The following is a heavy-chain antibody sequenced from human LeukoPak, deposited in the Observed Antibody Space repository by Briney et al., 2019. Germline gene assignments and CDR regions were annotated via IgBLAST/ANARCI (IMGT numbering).Heavy chain of an antibody. D-gene: IGHD5-12*01. CDR3: ARDQGYSGYGKIGFPFDP. CDR2: MNPNSGNT. Sequence: ASVKVSCKASGYTFTSYDINWVRQATGQGLEWMGWMNPNSGNTGYAQKFQGRVTMTRNTSISTAYMELSSLRSEDTAVYYCARDQGYSGYGKIGFPFDPWGQGTLVTVS. CDR1: GYTFTSYD. J-gene: IGHJ5*02. V-gene: IGHV1-8*01.